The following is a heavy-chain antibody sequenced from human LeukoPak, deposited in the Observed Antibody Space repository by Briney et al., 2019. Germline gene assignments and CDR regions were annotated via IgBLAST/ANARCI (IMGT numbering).Heavy chain of an antibody. CDR2: ISGNNDNP. CDR3: ARDGTSTDDY. V-gene: IGHV1-18*01. CDR1: GYTFSNFG. Sequence: ASVKVSCKASGYTFSNFGISWVRQAPGQGLEWMGWISGNNDNPNYGQKFQGRLTVTTDSSTNTAYMELRNLRSDDTAVYYCARDGTSTDDYWGQGTLVTVSS. D-gene: IGHD2-2*01. J-gene: IGHJ4*02.